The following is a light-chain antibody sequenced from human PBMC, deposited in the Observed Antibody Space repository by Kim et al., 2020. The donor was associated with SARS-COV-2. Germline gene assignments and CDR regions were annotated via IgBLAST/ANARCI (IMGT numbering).Light chain of an antibody. CDR1: SHRNDK. CDR2: GKN. CDR3: NSRDITTDHLV. J-gene: IGLJ2*01. Sequence: GKTDRNRGQGESHRNDKPSWYKKKTGQAHLVVIYGKNNRTAGRPDRLSGANSGNTASLTITGAQAEDEADDYCNSRDITTDHLVFGGGTQLTVL. V-gene: IGLV3-19*01.